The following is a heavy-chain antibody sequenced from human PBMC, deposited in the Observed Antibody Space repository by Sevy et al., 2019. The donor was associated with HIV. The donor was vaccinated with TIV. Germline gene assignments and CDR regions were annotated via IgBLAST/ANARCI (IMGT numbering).Heavy chain of an antibody. Sequence: GSLRLSCTAYGFILGYYAMHWVRQAPGKGLEWVAVSSYDGGNIYYADSVQGRFTVSRDNSKNTLYLQMNSLRPEDTAMYYCARDFYEFGDPRGLDYWGQGVLVTVSS. CDR2: SSYDGGNI. CDR3: ARDFYEFGDPRGLDY. V-gene: IGHV3-30-3*01. CDR1: GFILGYYA. J-gene: IGHJ4*02. D-gene: IGHD4-17*01.